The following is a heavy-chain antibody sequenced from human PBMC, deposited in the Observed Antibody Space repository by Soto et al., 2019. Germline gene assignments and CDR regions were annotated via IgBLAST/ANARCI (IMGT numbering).Heavy chain of an antibody. J-gene: IGHJ4*02. Sequence: QMQLQESGPGLVKPSETLSLACTVSGGSVSSPKYFWSWIRQPPGKGLEWVAYIYNNGKTNYNPSLKGRATISVDTAKNQCSLTLTSVTGADSAVYFCAQPVMPVGNLPPFAHWGQGALAPAPS. CDR1: GGSVSSPKYF. CDR2: IYNNGKT. V-gene: IGHV4-61*01. CDR3: AQPVMPVGNLPPFAH. D-gene: IGHD7-27*01.